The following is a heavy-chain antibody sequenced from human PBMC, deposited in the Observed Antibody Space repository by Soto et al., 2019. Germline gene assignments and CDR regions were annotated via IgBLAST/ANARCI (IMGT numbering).Heavy chain of an antibody. Sequence: GGSLRLSCAASGFTFSSYEMNWVRQAPGKWLEWVSYISSSGSTIYYADSVKGRFTISRDNAKNSLYLQMNSLRAEDTAVYYCARDRKRWLQFSPSWAFDIWGQGXMVT. D-gene: IGHD5-12*01. CDR1: GFTFSSYE. CDR3: ARDRKRWLQFSPSWAFDI. J-gene: IGHJ3*02. CDR2: ISSSGSTI. V-gene: IGHV3-48*03.